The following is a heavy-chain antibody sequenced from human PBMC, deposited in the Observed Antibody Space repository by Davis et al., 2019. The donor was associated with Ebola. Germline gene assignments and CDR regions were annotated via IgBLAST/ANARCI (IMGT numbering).Heavy chain of an antibody. CDR1: GGSISTYY. CDR3: AGGIAAAFDY. Sequence: MPSETLSLTCTVSGGSISTYYWSWIRQHPGKGMEWIGNVYYTGSTNKNPSLKSRVTISIDTSKNQFSLKLNSVTAADTAVYYCAGGIAAAFDYWGQGTLVTVSS. J-gene: IGHJ4*02. CDR2: VYYTGST. D-gene: IGHD6-13*01. V-gene: IGHV4-59*08.